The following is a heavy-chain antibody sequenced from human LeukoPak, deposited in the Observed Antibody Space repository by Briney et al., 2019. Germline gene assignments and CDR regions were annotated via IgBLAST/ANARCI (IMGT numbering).Heavy chain of an antibody. CDR2: IYYSGST. V-gene: IGHV4-39*01. CDR1: GGSISSSSYY. CDR3: ARGLGYYDSSGYYAPNRRYFDL. J-gene: IGHJ2*01. Sequence: SETLSLTCTVSGGSISSSSYYWGWIRQPPGKGLEWIGSIYYSGSTYYNPSLKSRVTISVDTSKNQFSLKLSSVTAADTAVYYCARGLGYYDSSGYYAPNRRYFDLWGRGTLVTVSS. D-gene: IGHD3-22*01.